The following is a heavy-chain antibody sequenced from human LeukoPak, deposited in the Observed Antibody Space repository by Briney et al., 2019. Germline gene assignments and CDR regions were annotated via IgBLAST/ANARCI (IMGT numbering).Heavy chain of an antibody. CDR3: ARSSYVPAAFDY. CDR2: IYISGST. CDR1: GGSISSGSYY. Sequence: SETLSLTCTVSGGSISSGSYYWSWIRQPAGKGLEWIGRIYISGSTDYNPSLKSRVTISVDTSKNQFSLRLSSVTAADTAVYYCARSSYVPAAFDYWGQGTLVTVSS. D-gene: IGHD2-2*01. V-gene: IGHV4-61*02. J-gene: IGHJ4*02.